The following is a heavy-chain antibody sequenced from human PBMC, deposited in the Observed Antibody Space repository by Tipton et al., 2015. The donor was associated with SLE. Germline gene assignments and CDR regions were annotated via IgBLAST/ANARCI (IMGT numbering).Heavy chain of an antibody. J-gene: IGHJ4*02. CDR2: IKKDGSEK. D-gene: IGHD6-19*01. Sequence: VHLVQSGGGLVQPGGSLRLSCAASGFSFSNYWMSWVRQAPGKGLEWVANIKKDGSEKYYVDSVKGRFSISRDNAKNSLYLQMNSLRDEDTAVYYCASSGWELGGYWGQGTLVTVSS. CDR3: ASSGWELGGY. V-gene: IGHV3-7*01. CDR1: GFSFSNYW.